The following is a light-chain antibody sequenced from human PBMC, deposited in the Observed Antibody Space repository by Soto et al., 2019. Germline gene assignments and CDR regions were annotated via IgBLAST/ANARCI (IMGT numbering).Light chain of an antibody. CDR3: SSYTRSSTL. J-gene: IGLJ1*01. Sequence: QSVLTQPASVFGSPGQSITISCPGTSIDVGGYNYVSWYQQHPGKAPKLMIYDVSNRPSGVSNRFSGSKSGNTASLTISGLQAEDEADYYCSSYTRSSTLFGTGTKVTVL. CDR1: SIDVGGYNY. CDR2: DVS. V-gene: IGLV2-14*01.